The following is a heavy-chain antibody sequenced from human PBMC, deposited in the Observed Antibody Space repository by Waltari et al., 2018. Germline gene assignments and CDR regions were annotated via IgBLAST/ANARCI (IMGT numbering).Heavy chain of an antibody. CDR3: ASSLYGDYTQIWGRVFDD. V-gene: IGHV3-23*01. Sequence: VQLLESGGGLVQSGGSLRLSCAASGFTFRSYAMNWVRQVPGKGVEWVSVISGSGGSTDYAGCVEGRFTISRDNSKNTLYLQMNNLRVEDTAGYYCASSLYGDYTQIWGRVFDDWGQGTLVTVSS. J-gene: IGHJ4*02. D-gene: IGHD4-17*01. CDR2: ISGSGGST. CDR1: GFTFRSYA.